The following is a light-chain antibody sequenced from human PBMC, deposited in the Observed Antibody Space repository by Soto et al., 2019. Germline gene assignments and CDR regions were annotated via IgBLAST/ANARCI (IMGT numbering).Light chain of an antibody. J-gene: IGLJ1*01. Sequence: QSVLTQPASVSGSPGQSITISCTGTSSDVGGYNYVSWYQQHPGKAPKLMIYDVSNRPSGVSNRFSGSKSGNTASLTISGLQAEYEADYHCSSYTSSSPYVFGTGTKLTVL. CDR3: SSYTSSSPYV. CDR1: SSDVGGYNY. CDR2: DVS. V-gene: IGLV2-14*01.